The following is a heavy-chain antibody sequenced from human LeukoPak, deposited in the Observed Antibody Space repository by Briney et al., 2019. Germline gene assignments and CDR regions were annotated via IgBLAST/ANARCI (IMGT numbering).Heavy chain of an antibody. V-gene: IGHV1-69*01. CDR3: ASSPRRYYDSSGYYYAGY. CDR2: IIPIFGTA. CDR1: GGTFSSYA. D-gene: IGHD3-22*01. J-gene: IGHJ4*02. Sequence: GASVKVSCMASGGTFSSYAISWVRQAPGQGLEWMGGIIPIFGTANYAQKFQGRVTITADESTSTAYMELSSLRSEDTAVYYCASSPRRYYDSSGYYYAGYWGQGTLVTVSS.